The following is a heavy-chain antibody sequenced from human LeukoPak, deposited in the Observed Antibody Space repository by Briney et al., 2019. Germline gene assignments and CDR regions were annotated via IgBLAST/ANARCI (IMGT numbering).Heavy chain of an antibody. V-gene: IGHV3-30*04. J-gene: IGHJ5*02. CDR2: ISYDGSNK. CDR1: GFTFSSYA. Sequence: GSLRLSCAASGFTFSSYAMHWVRQAPGKGLEWVAVISYDGSNKYYADSVKGRFTISRDNSKNTLYLQMNSLRAEDTAVYYCARDRANNWFDPWGQGTLVTVSS. CDR3: ARDRANNWFDP.